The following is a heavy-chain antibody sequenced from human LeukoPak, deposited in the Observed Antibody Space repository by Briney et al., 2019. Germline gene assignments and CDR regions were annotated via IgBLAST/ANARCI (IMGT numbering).Heavy chain of an antibody. CDR1: GFTFRIYE. Sequence: GGSLRLSCAASGFTFRIYELHWVRQAPGKGLEWVSYITSSGDGVYYAHSVRGRFTISRDNAKNSLYLEKNSLRAEDTAVYYCARDRGSRSNSPYYFDYWGQGALVTVSS. D-gene: IGHD4-11*01. CDR3: ARDRGSRSNSPYYFDY. J-gene: IGHJ4*02. V-gene: IGHV3-48*03. CDR2: ITSSGDGV.